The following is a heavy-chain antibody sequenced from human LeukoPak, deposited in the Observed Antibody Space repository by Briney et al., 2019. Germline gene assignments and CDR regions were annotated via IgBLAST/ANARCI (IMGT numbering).Heavy chain of an antibody. CDR1: GYNFTIYW. D-gene: IGHD5-18*01. V-gene: IGHV5-51*01. CDR3: ARRSAGYSYGYGFDY. CDR2: IYPGDSDT. Sequence: GESLKISCKGSGYNFTIYWIGWVRQMPGKGLEWMGIIYPGDSDTRYSPSFQGQVTISADKSISTAYLQWSSLKASDTAMYYCARRSAGYSYGYGFDYWGQGTLVTVSS. J-gene: IGHJ4*02.